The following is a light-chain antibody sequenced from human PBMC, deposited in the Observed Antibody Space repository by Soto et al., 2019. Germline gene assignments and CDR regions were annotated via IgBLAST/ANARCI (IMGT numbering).Light chain of an antibody. CDR2: GAS. CDR1: QSVSSN. J-gene: IGKJ3*01. V-gene: IGKV3-15*01. CDR3: QQYNNWPFT. Sequence: EIVMTQSPATLSVSPGERATLSCRASQSVSSNLAWYQQKPGQAPRLLIYGASTRAAGIPARFSGSGSGTEFTLTISSLQSVDFAVYYCQQYNNWPFTFGPGTKVDIK.